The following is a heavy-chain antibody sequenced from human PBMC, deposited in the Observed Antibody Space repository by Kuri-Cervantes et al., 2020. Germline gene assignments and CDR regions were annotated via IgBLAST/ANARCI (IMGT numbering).Heavy chain of an antibody. V-gene: IGHV3-7*01. D-gene: IGHD6-13*01. Sequence: GGSLRLSCAASGFTLSSYWMHWVRQAPGKGLEWVANIKQDGSEKYYVDSVKGRFTISRDNAKNSLYLQMNSLRAEDTAVYYCARALEGSSCFDYWGQGTLVTVSS. CDR1: GFTLSSYW. CDR3: ARALEGSSCFDY. CDR2: IKQDGSEK. J-gene: IGHJ4*02.